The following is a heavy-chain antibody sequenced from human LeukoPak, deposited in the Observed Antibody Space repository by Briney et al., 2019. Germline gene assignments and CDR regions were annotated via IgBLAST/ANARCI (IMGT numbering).Heavy chain of an antibody. Sequence: GASVKVSCKASGYTFTSYYMHWVRQAPGQGLEWMGIINPSGGSTSYAQKFQGRVTITADKSTSTAYMELSSLRSEDTAVYYCARERYFDWLSNYYYYYYMDVWGKGTTVTVSS. CDR3: ARERYFDWLSNYYYYYYMDV. V-gene: IGHV1-46*01. CDR2: INPSGGST. D-gene: IGHD3-9*01. CDR1: GYTFTSYY. J-gene: IGHJ6*03.